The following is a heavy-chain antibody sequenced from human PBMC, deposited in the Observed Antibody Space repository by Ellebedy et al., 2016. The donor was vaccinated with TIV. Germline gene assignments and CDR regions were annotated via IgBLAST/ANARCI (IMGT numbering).Heavy chain of an antibody. Sequence: GESLKISCAASGFTFSIYAMSWVRQAPGKGLEWVSFIHTGGSTNYADSVKGRFTMFRDTSTNTLYLQMNGLRVEDTAVYYCVSTAGPTEGRDHWGQGALVTVSS. CDR1: GFTFSIYA. J-gene: IGHJ4*02. D-gene: IGHD4-17*01. V-gene: IGHV3-66*01. CDR3: VSTAGPTEGRDH. CDR2: IHTGGST.